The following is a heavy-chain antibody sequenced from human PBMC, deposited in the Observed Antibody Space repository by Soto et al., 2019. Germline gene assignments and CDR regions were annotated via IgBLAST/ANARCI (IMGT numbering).Heavy chain of an antibody. Sequence: ASVKVSCKASGYTFTSYAMHWVRQAPGQRLEWMGWINAGNGNTKYSQKFQGRVTITRDTSASTAYMELSSLRSEDTAVYYCARVPLEDSSGWKGFDYWGQGTLVTVSS. CDR1: GYTFTSYA. V-gene: IGHV1-3*01. J-gene: IGHJ4*02. CDR2: INAGNGNT. D-gene: IGHD6-19*01. CDR3: ARVPLEDSSGWKGFDY.